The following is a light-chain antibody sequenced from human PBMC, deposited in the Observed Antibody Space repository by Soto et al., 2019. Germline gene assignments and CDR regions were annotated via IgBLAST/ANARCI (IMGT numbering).Light chain of an antibody. Sequence: QSVLTQPPSASGTPGQRVTISCSGSSSNIGSNYVYWYQQLPGTAPKLLIYRNNQRPSGVPDRFSGSKPGTSASLAISGLRSEDEADYYCAVWDDSLSGRVVFGGGTKLTVL. CDR3: AVWDDSLSGRVV. V-gene: IGLV1-47*01. CDR2: RNN. CDR1: SSNIGSNY. J-gene: IGLJ2*01.